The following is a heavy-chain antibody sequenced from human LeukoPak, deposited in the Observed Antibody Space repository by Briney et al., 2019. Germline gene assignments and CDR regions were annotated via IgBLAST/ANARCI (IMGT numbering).Heavy chain of an antibody. CDR2: INHSGST. CDR1: GGSFSGYY. V-gene: IGHV4-34*01. J-gene: IGHJ3*02. D-gene: IGHD1-26*01. CDR3: ATPVSGSTTAFDI. Sequence: SETLSLTCAVYGGSFSGYYWSWIRQPPGKGLEWIGEINHSGSTNYNPSLKSRVTISVDTSKNQFSLKLRSVTAADTAVYYCATPVSGSTTAFDIWGQGTMVTVSS.